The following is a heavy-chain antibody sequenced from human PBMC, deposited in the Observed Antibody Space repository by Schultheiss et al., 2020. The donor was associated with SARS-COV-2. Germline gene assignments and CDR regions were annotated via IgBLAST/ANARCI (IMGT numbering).Heavy chain of an antibody. CDR1: GGFVGSSNW. D-gene: IGHD1-14*01. CDR2: INHSGST. Sequence: SETLSLTCDVSGGFVGSSNWWSWVRQPPGKGLEWIGEINHSGSTNYNPSLKSRVTISVDTSKNQFSLKLSSVTAADTAVYYCARITGSDAFDIWGQGTMVTVSS. V-gene: IGHV4-4*02. CDR3: ARITGSDAFDI. J-gene: IGHJ3*02.